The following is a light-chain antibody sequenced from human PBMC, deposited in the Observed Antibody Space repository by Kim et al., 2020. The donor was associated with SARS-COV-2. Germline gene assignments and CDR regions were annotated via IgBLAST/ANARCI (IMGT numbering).Light chain of an antibody. J-gene: IGKJ4*01. Sequence: SSFRDRVIITSRARHPISTYLNWYRQRPGKSPSLLIYGASTLHSGVPSRFSGSGSGTDFTLTISSLPPEDFATYYCQQSYITPLTFGGGTKVDIK. V-gene: IGKV1-39*01. CDR3: QQSYITPLT. CDR1: HPISTY. CDR2: GAS.